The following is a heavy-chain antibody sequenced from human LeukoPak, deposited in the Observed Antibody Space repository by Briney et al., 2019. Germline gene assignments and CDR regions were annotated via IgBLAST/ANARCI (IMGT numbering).Heavy chain of an antibody. CDR2: IRNDGSNH. CDR3: AKDLTRGYSGYVYYMDV. J-gene: IGHJ6*03. D-gene: IGHD5-12*01. Sequence: GGSLRLSCAASGFTFSHHGMHWVRQAPGKGLEWVAFIRNDGSNHYYADSVKGRFTISRDNSKNTLYLQMNSLRAEDTAVYYCAKDLTRGYSGYVYYMDVWGKGTTVTISS. CDR1: GFTFSHHG. V-gene: IGHV3-30*02.